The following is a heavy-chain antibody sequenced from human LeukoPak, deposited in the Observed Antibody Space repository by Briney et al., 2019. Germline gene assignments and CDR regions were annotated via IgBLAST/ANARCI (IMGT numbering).Heavy chain of an antibody. D-gene: IGHD6-13*01. Sequence: GSLRLSCAASGFTFSSYSMNWVRQAPGKGLEWIGYIYYSGSTNYNPSLKSRVTISVDTSKNQFSLKLSSVTAADTAVYYCARRLSSRGYMDVWGKGTTVTVSS. CDR2: IYYSGST. V-gene: IGHV4-59*01. CDR3: ARRLSSRGYMDV. J-gene: IGHJ6*03. CDR1: GFTFSSYS.